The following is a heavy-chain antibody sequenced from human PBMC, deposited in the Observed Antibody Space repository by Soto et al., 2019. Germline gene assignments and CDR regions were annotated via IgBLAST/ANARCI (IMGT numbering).Heavy chain of an antibody. CDR3: AKSPYGDRYVFDM. CDR2: IRDSGGA. Sequence: GGSLRLSCAASGFSLTTYAMTWVRQAPGKGLEWVSAIRDSGGANYADSVKGRFTISRDTSKNTLFLQMNSLRVEETAVYYCAKSPYGDRYVFDMWGQGTLVTVSS. CDR1: GFSLTTYA. J-gene: IGHJ3*02. V-gene: IGHV3-23*01. D-gene: IGHD4-17*01.